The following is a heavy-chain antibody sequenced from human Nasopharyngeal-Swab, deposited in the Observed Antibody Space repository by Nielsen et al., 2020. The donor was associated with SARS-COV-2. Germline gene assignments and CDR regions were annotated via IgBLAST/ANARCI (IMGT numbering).Heavy chain of an antibody. Sequence: SETLSLTCTVSGGSISSGYYWSWIRQPPGKGLEWIGEINHSGSTNYNPSLKSRVTISVDTSKNQFSLKLSSVTAADTAVYYCARIAAAGTVRRRNADYWGQGTLVTVSS. V-gene: IGHV4-34*01. D-gene: IGHD6-13*01. CDR3: ARIAAAGTVRRRNADY. CDR2: INHSGST. CDR1: GGSISSGYY. J-gene: IGHJ4*02.